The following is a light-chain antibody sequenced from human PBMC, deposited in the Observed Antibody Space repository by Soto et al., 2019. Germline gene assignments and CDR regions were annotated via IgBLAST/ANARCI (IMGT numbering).Light chain of an antibody. CDR3: LQGYNTFWT. J-gene: IGKJ1*01. CDR1: PSVANF. V-gene: IGKV3-11*01. Sequence: EIVLTQSPATLSLSPGERATLSCRASPSVANFVAWYQQKPGQAPRLLIYGAFNRATGIPARFSGSGSGTDFTLTISSLEPEDSATYYCLQGYNTFWTFGQGTKVEIK. CDR2: GAF.